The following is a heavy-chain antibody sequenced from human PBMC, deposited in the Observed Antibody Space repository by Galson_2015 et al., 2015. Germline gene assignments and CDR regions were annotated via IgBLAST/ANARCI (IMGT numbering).Heavy chain of an antibody. CDR2: FSGSGDIT. V-gene: IGHV3-23*01. CDR1: GFAFSNYA. D-gene: IGHD5-12*01. CDR3: AKCTAINWALDY. Sequence: SLRLSCAASGFAFSNYAMSWVRQAPGKGLEWVSGFSGSGDITYYAGSVRGRFTISRDNSKNTLYLQMNGLRVEDTAIYYCAKCTAINWALDYWGQGILVTVSS. J-gene: IGHJ4*02.